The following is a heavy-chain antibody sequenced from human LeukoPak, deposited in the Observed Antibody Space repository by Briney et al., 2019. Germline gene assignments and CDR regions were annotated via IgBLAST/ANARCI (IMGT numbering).Heavy chain of an antibody. J-gene: IGHJ4*02. D-gene: IGHD3-10*01. CDR1: GGTFSSYA. V-gene: IGHV1-69*13. Sequence: GASVKVSCKVSGGTFSSYAISWVRQAPGQGLEWMGGIIPIFGTANYAQKFQGRVTITADESTSTAYMELSSLRSEDTAVYYCASMVRGLGLLNFDYWGQGTLVTVSS. CDR3: ASMVRGLGLLNFDY. CDR2: IIPIFGTA.